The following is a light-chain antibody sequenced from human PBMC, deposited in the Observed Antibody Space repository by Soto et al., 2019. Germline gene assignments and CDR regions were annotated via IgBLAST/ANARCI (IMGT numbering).Light chain of an antibody. CDR3: QQRSNWRGT. J-gene: IGKJ4*01. Sequence: EIVLTQSPATLSFSPGERATLSCRASQSINKYLAWYQQKPGQAPRLLIYDASNRATGIPARFSGSGSGTDFTLTITSLEPEDFAAYYCQQRSNWRGTFGGGTKVEI. V-gene: IGKV3-11*01. CDR2: DAS. CDR1: QSINKY.